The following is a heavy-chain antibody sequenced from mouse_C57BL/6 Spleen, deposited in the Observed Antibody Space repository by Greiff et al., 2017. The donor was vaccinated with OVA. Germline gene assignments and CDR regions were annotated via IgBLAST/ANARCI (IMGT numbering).Heavy chain of an antibody. CDR3: ARPNHRYYYAMDY. V-gene: IGHV5-17*01. Sequence: EVQLVESGGGLVKPGGSLKLSCAASGFTFSDYGMHWVRQAPEKGLEWVAYISSGSSTIYYADTVKGRFTISRDNAKNTLFLQMTSLRSEDTAMYYCARPNHRYYYAMDYWGKGTSVTVSS. CDR2: ISSGSSTI. CDR1: GFTFSDYG. J-gene: IGHJ4*01.